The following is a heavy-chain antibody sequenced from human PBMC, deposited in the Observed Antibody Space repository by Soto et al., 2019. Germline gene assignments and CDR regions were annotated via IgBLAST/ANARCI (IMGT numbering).Heavy chain of an antibody. CDR3: ARGAYYYDSSGLSY. Sequence: GGSLRLSCAVSGFTFSNDIMHWVRQAPGKGLEWVALISSDGTNRYYADSVKGRFTISRDNAKNSLYLQMNSLRAEDTAVYYSARGAYYYDSSGLSYWGQGTLVTVSS. V-gene: IGHV3-30-3*01. D-gene: IGHD3-22*01. CDR2: ISSDGTNR. J-gene: IGHJ4*02. CDR1: GFTFSNDI.